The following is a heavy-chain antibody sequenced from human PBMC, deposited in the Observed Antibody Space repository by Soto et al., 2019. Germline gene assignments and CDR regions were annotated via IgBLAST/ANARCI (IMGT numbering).Heavy chain of an antibody. D-gene: IGHD6-13*01. V-gene: IGHV1-46*01. CDR1: GYTFTHYY. CDR3: ARDLAAGDH. Sequence: QVQLVQSGAEVKKPGASVKVSCRTSGYTFTHYYIHWVRQAPGRGLEWLGIINPASGSTNYAQDFQGRVTLTMDTSTTTVYMELSGLRAEDTAIFYCARDLAAGDHWGQGTLVTVSP. J-gene: IGHJ4*02. CDR2: INPASGST.